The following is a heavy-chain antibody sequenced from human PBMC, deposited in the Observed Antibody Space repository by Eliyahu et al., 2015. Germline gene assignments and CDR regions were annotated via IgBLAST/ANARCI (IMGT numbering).Heavy chain of an antibody. CDR2: ISVYNDNA. D-gene: IGHD3-16*01. V-gene: IGHV1-18*01. CDR1: GXNFNNXG. J-gene: IGHJ5*02. CDR3: ARVYGGTQGWFDP. Sequence: QAHLEQSGGELKKPGASVKVSCKASGXNFNNXGIAWVRQVSGQGLEYMGWISVYNDNAKYAANFQDRVTMTTDTSTNTAYMALRRLRPDDTAVYFCARVYGGTQGWFDPWGRGTPVTVSS.